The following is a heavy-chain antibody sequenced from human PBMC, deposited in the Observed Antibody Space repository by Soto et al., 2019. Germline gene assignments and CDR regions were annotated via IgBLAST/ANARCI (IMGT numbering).Heavy chain of an antibody. CDR2: INHSGST. D-gene: IGHD1-1*01. CDR1: GGSFSGYY. V-gene: IGHV4-34*01. J-gene: IGHJ6*02. Sequence: PSETLSLTCAVYGGSFSGYYWSWIRQPPGKGLEWIGEINHSGSTNYNPSLKSRVTISVDTSKNQFSLKLSSVTAADTAVYYCARTKNDNWNAYYYYGMDVWGQGTTVT. CDR3: ARTKNDNWNAYYYYGMDV.